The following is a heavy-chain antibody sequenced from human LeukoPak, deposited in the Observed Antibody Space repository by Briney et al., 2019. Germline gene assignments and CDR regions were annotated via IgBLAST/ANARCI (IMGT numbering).Heavy chain of an antibody. CDR1: GGSFSDHY. V-gene: IGHV4-34*01. D-gene: IGHD3-3*01. CDR3: ARGSRYDFWSGYTLDNWFDP. Sequence: SENLSLTCAVYGGSFSDHYWSWIRQTPGKGLEWIGEINHSGSTNYNPSLKSRVTISVDTSKNQVSLKLSSVTAADTAVYYCARGSRYDFWSGYTLDNWFDPWGQGTLVTVSS. J-gene: IGHJ5*02. CDR2: INHSGST.